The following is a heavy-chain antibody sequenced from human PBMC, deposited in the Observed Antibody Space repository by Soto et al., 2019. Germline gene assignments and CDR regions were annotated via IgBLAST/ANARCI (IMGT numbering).Heavy chain of an antibody. V-gene: IGHV3-30*18. Sequence: ESGGGVVQPGRSLRLSCAASGFTFSSYGMHWVRQAPGKGLEWVAVISYDGSNKYYADSVKGRFTISRDNSKNTLYLQMNSLRAEDTAVYYCAKEWELLDYYYYGMDVWGQGTTVTVSS. J-gene: IGHJ6*02. D-gene: IGHD1-26*01. CDR1: GFTFSSYG. CDR3: AKEWELLDYYYYGMDV. CDR2: ISYDGSNK.